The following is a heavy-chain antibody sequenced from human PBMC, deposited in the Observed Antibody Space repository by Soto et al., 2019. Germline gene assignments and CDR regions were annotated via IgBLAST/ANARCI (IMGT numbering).Heavy chain of an antibody. Sequence: QVQLVQSGAEVKQPGASVKVSCKASGYTFTGFHIHWVRQAPGQGLEWMGWINPNGGGRNYAQKFQGWVTMPRDTSISTAYMELSRLKSDDTAVYYCARGSVGPTTDFDYWGQGTLVTVSS. V-gene: IGHV1-2*04. J-gene: IGHJ4*02. D-gene: IGHD1-26*01. CDR2: INPNGGGR. CDR3: ARGSVGPTTDFDY. CDR1: GYTFTGFH.